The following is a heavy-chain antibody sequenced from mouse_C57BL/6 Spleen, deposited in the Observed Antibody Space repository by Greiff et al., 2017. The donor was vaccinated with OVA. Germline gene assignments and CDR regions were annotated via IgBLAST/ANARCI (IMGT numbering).Heavy chain of an antibody. CDR2: IRNKANGYTT. J-gene: IGHJ4*01. CDR1: GFTFTDYY. Sequence: EVNLVESGGGLVQPGGSLSLSCAASGFTFTDYYMSWVRQPPGKALEWLGFIRNKANGYTTEYSASVKGRFTISRDNSQSILYLQMNALRAEDSATYYCARLSYYDYDVFYYAMDYWGQGTSVTVSS. V-gene: IGHV7-3*01. CDR3: ARLSYYDYDVFYYAMDY. D-gene: IGHD2-4*01.